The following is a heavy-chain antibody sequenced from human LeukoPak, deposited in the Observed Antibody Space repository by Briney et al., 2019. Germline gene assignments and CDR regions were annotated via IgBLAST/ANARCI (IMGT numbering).Heavy chain of an antibody. CDR1: GFTFSSYA. J-gene: IGHJ4*02. Sequence: PGGSLRLSCAASGFTFSSYATSWVRQAPGKGLEWVSAISGSGGSTYYADSVKGRFTISRDNSKNTLYLQMDSLRAEDTAVYYCAKCYDSSGYYFDYWGQGTLVTVSS. CDR2: ISGSGGST. CDR3: AKCYDSSGYYFDY. D-gene: IGHD3-22*01. V-gene: IGHV3-23*01.